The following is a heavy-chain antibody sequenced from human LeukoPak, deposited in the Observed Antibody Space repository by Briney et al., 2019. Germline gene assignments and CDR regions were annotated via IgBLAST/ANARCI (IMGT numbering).Heavy chain of an antibody. J-gene: IGHJ3*02. CDR3: ARVGFGEWELLGGDAFDI. V-gene: IGHV1-69*06. Sequence: GASVKVSCKASGGTFSSYAISWVRQAPGQGLEWMGGIIPIFGTANYAQKFQGRVTITADKSTSTAYMELRSLRSDDTAVYYCARVGFGEWELLGGDAFDIWGQGTMVTVSS. CDR1: GGTFSSYA. CDR2: IIPIFGTA. D-gene: IGHD1-26*01.